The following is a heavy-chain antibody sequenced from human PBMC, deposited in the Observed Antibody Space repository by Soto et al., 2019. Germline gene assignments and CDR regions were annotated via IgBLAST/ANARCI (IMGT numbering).Heavy chain of an antibody. V-gene: IGHV3-30*18. CDR2: ISYDGSNK. D-gene: IGHD3-22*01. CDR1: GFTFSSYG. Sequence: QVQLVESGGGVVQPGRSLRLSCAASGFTFSSYGMHWVPQAPGKGLEWVAVISYDGSNKYYADSVKGRFTISRDNSKNTLYLQMNSLRAEDTAVYYCAKDGRWYYYDSRMGLHYYGMDVWGQGTTVTVSS. CDR3: AKDGRWYYYDSRMGLHYYGMDV. J-gene: IGHJ6*02.